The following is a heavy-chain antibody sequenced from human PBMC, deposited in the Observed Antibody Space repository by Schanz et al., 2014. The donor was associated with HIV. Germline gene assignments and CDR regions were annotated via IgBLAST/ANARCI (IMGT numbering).Heavy chain of an antibody. D-gene: IGHD5-12*01. CDR2: ISYDGSNK. Sequence: QVQLVESGGGVVQPGRSLRLSCAASGFTFSSYGMHWVRQAPGKGLEWVAVISYDGSNKYYSDSVKGRFTISRDNSRNTLYLEMNSLRSEDTAVYYCARGAAEMATMTPWRYWGQGTLVTVSS. J-gene: IGHJ4*02. CDR3: ARGAAEMATMTPWRY. V-gene: IGHV3-30*03. CDR1: GFTFSSYG.